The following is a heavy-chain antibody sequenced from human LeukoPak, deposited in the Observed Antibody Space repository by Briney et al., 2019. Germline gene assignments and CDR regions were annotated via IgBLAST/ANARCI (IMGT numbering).Heavy chain of an antibody. Sequence: GESLKISCKGSGYSFTSYWISRVRQMPGKGLEWMGRIDPSDSYTNYSPSFQGHVTISADKSISTAYLQWSSLKASDTAMYYCARQGDCSSTSCSWYFDYWGQGTLVTVSS. D-gene: IGHD2-2*01. CDR2: IDPSDSYT. CDR1: GYSFTSYW. J-gene: IGHJ4*02. V-gene: IGHV5-10-1*01. CDR3: ARQGDCSSTSCSWYFDY.